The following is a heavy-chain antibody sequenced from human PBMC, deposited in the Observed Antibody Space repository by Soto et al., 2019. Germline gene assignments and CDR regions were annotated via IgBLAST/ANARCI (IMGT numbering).Heavy chain of an antibody. J-gene: IGHJ6*03. D-gene: IGHD6-6*01. CDR2: ISSNGVGT. CDR1: GFTLSGYA. Sequence: EVQLAESGGGLAQPGGSLRLSCAAAGFTLSGYAMDWVRQAPGKGLEYVSGISSNGVGTYYANSVQGRFTISRDNSKNTFYLQMGSLRPVDMAVYYCARRARPDFYYMAVWGTGTTVTVSS. V-gene: IGHV3-64*01. CDR3: ARRARPDFYYMAV.